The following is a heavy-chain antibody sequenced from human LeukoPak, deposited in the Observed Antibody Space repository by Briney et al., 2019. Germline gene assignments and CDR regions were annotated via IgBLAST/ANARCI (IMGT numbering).Heavy chain of an antibody. Sequence: GSSVRVPCKASGGTFSSYAISWVRQAPGQGLEWMGGIIPIFGTANYAQKFQGRVTITADKSTSTAYMELSSLRSEDTAVYYCARDGGLLWFGDVNWFDPWGQGTLVTVSS. CDR1: GGTFSSYA. D-gene: IGHD3-10*01. J-gene: IGHJ5*02. CDR3: ARDGGLLWFGDVNWFDP. CDR2: IIPIFGTA. V-gene: IGHV1-69*06.